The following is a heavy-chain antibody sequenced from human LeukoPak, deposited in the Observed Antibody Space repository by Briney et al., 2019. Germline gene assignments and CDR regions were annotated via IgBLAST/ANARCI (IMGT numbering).Heavy chain of an antibody. J-gene: IGHJ6*02. CDR3: ARYPDALAVAGYYYYGMDV. V-gene: IGHV3-48*03. Sequence: PGGSLRLSCAASGFTFSSYEMNWVRQAPGKGLEWVSYISSGGSTIYYADSVKGRFTISRDNAKNSLYLQMNSLRAEDTAVYYCARYPDALAVAGYYYYGMDVWGQGTTVTVSS. CDR1: GFTFSSYE. D-gene: IGHD6-19*01. CDR2: ISSGGSTI.